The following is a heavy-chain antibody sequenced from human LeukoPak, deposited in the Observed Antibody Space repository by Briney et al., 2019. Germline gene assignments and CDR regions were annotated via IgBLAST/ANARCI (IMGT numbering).Heavy chain of an antibody. CDR3: AKGRLLWFGELLAAYYFDY. J-gene: IGHJ4*02. D-gene: IGHD3-10*01. CDR2: ISGSGGST. V-gene: IGHV3-23*01. Sequence: GGSLRLSCAASGFTFSSYGMSWVRQAPGKGLEWVSAISGSGGSTYYADSVKGRFTISRDNSKNTLYLQMNSLRAEDTAVYYCAKGRLLWFGELLAAYYFDYWGQGTLVTVSS. CDR1: GFTFSSYG.